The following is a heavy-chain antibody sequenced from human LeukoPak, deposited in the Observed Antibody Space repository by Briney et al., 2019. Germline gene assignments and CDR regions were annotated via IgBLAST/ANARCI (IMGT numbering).Heavy chain of an antibody. CDR3: ARERKYQLGNPAPGAFDI. CDR2: INWNGGST. Sequence: GGSLRLSCAASGFTFDDYGMSWVRQAPGKGLEWVSGINWNGGSTGYADSVKGRFTISRDNAKNSLYLQMNSLRAEDTALYYCARERKYQLGNPAPGAFDIWGQGAMVTVSS. CDR1: GFTFDDYG. J-gene: IGHJ3*02. D-gene: IGHD2-2*01. V-gene: IGHV3-20*04.